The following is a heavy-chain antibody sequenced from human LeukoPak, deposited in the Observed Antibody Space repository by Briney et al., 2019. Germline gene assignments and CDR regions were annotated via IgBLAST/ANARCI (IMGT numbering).Heavy chain of an antibody. CDR1: GFNFNSHN. J-gene: IGHJ4*02. D-gene: IGHD3-3*02. Sequence: GGSLRLSCVVSGFNFNSHNMNWVRQAPGKGLEWVAVISYDGSNKYYADSVKGRFTISRDNSKNTLYLQMNSLRAEDTAVYYCARGGLAGFDYWGQGTLVTVSS. CDR3: ARGGLAGFDY. V-gene: IGHV3-30-3*01. CDR2: ISYDGSNK.